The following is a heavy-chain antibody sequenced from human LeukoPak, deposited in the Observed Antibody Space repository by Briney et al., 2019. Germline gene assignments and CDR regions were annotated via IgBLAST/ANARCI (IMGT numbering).Heavy chain of an antibody. V-gene: IGHV3-33*01. CDR2: IWYDGSNK. J-gene: IGHJ6*02. Sequence: GGSLRLSCAASGFTFSSYGMHWVRQAPGKGLEWVTVIWYDGSNKYYADSVKGRFTISRDNSKNTLYLQMNSLRAEDTAVYYCVRDPVPGGYYYGMDVWGQGTTVTVSS. CDR3: VRDPVPGGYYYGMDV. D-gene: IGHD3-16*01. CDR1: GFTFSSYG.